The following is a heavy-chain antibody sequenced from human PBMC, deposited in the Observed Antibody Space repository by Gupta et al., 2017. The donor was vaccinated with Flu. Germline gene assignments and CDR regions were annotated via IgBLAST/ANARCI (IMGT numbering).Heavy chain of an antibody. D-gene: IGHD2-15*01. J-gene: IGHJ6*02. Sequence: RQAPGQGLEWMGGIIPIFGTANYAQKFQGSATITADETTSTAYMELSSLRSEDTAVYSCARGRYCSGGSCYSPDLSPTDYYCGMDVWGQGTTVTVSS. V-gene: IGHV1-69*01. CDR3: ARGRYCSGGSCYSPDLSPTDYYCGMDV. CDR2: IIPIFGTA.